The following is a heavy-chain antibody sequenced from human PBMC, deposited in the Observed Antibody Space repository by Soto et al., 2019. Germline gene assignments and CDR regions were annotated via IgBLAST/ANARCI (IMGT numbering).Heavy chain of an antibody. J-gene: IGHJ6*02. CDR2: IYYSGST. CDR3: ARPYSNYAYGMDV. V-gene: IGHV4-39*01. CDR1: GGSISSSSYY. D-gene: IGHD4-4*01. Sequence: SEILSLTCTVSGGSISSSSYYWGWIRQPPGKGLEWIGSIYYSGSTYYNPSLKSRVTISVDTSKNQFSLKLSSVTAADTAVYYCARPYSNYAYGMDVWGQGTTVTVSS.